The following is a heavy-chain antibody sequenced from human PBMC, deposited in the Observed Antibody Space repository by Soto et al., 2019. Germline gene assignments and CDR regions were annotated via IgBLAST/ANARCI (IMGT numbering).Heavy chain of an antibody. J-gene: IGHJ5*02. CDR2: IIPIFGTA. CDR1: GGTFSSYA. V-gene: IGHV1-69*13. Sequence: SVKVSCKASGGTFSSYAISWVRQAPGQGLEWMGGIIPIFGTANYAQKFQGRVTITADESTSTAYMELSSLRSEDTAVYYCARDPRALRSGWFDPWGQGTLVTVSS. CDR3: ARDPRALRSGWFDP. D-gene: IGHD3-3*01.